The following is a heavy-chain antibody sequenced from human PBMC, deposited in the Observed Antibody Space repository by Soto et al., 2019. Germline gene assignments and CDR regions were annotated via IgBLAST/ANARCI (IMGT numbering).Heavy chain of an antibody. Sequence: LVTHYLNVSGHSFGSYAINLGRQAPRQGLEWVGRIIPIFGTTNYAQNLQGRVTISADKSTLTSYMELHSLTSDDTALYYCARDRTDSGYYTNWLDPWGQVTHVTGSA. CDR1: GHSFGSYA. CDR2: IIPIFGTT. D-gene: IGHD3-22*01. J-gene: IGHJ5*02. CDR3: ARDRTDSGYYTNWLDP. V-gene: IGHV1-69*06.